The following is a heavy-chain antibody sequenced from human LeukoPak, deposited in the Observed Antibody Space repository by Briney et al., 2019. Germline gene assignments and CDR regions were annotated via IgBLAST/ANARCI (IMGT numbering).Heavy chain of an antibody. D-gene: IGHD3-3*01. CDR3: ARVPRYDFWSGYLYYYYMDV. CDR1: GGSISSYY. V-gene: IGHV4-59*01. Sequence: PSETLSLTCTVSGGSISSYYLSWIRQPPGKGLEWIGYIYYSGSTNYNPSLKSRVTISVDTSKNQFSLKLSSVTAADTAVYYCARVPRYDFWSGYLYYYYMDVWGKGTTVTVSS. CDR2: IYYSGST. J-gene: IGHJ6*03.